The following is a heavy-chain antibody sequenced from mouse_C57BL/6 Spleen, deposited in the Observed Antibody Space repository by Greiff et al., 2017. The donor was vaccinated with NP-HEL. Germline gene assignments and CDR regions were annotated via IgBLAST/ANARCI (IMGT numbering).Heavy chain of an antibody. J-gene: IGHJ2*01. CDR1: GYSITSGYG. V-gene: IGHV3-2*02. CDR3: ARTARIKY. CDR2: ISYSGST. Sequence: DVKLQESGPGLVKPSQSLSLTCTVTGYSITSGYGWNWIRQFPGNKLEWMGYISYSGSTNYNPSLKSRISITRDTSKNQFFLQLNSVTTEDTATYYCARTARIKYWGQGTTLTVYS. D-gene: IGHD1-2*01.